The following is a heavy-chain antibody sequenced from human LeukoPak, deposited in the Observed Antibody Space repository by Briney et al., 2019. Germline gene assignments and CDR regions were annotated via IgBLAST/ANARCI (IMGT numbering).Heavy chain of an antibody. CDR3: AKVGGLAVAGTDNWMDP. CDR1: GGSISRSSYY. Sequence: SETLSLTCSVTGGSISRSSYYWGWIRQPPGEGLEWIGNIHYSGKTYYNPSLKSRVTISIDTSKNQFTLKLSSVTAADTAVYSCAKVGGLAVAGTDNWMDPWGQGTLVTVSS. J-gene: IGHJ5*02. CDR2: IHYSGKT. D-gene: IGHD6-19*01. V-gene: IGHV4-39*02.